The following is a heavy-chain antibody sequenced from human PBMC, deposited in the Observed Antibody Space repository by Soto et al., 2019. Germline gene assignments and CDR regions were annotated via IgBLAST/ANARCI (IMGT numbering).Heavy chain of an antibody. CDR3: ARAQDYYDSSGYCAGXDY. CDR2: IYYSGTT. V-gene: IGHV4-31*03. J-gene: IGHJ4*02. D-gene: IGHD3-22*01. CDR1: GGSISLGGYY. Sequence: SETLSLTRTVSGGSISLGGYYWTWIRQHPGKGLEWIGHIYYSGTTYYNPSLKSRVTISVDTSKNQFALKLSSVTAADTAVYYCARAQDYYDSSGYCAGXDYWGQGTPVTVSS.